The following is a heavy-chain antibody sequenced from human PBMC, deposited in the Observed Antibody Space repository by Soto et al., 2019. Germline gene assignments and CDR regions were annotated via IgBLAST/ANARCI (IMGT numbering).Heavy chain of an antibody. V-gene: IGHV4-4*07. CDR3: ARESGENWTYEAH. D-gene: IGHD1-7*01. CDR1: GAYISDFS. CDR2: ITVNGNT. J-gene: IGHJ1*01. Sequence: QVQQLESGPGLVKPWDTLSLTCTVSGAYISDFSWSWIRQPAGKGLEWIGLITVNGNTQYNPSFRSRVTMSMDTSRNQSSLNLQSATAADTALYYCARESGENWTYEAHWGQGTLVTVSS.